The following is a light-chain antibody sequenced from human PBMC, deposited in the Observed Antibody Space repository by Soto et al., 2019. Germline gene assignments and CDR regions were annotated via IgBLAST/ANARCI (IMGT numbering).Light chain of an antibody. Sequence: EIGMTPFSVNLSESPGDRVTLSCSASQSVSDNLAWYQQKPGQSPRLLIFGASSRATGIPDRFSGSGSGTHFTLTCGRVMPDDLALCSMQQHGSSLGTIARGTKVDI. J-gene: IGKJ1*01. V-gene: IGKV3-20*01. CDR1: QSVSDN. CDR2: GAS. CDR3: QQHGSSLGT.